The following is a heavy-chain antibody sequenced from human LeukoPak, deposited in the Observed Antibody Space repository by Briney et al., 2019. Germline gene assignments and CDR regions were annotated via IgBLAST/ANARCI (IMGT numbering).Heavy chain of an antibody. CDR1: GFTLSNYW. Sequence: GGSLRLPCSASGFTLSNYWIHWVRQAPGKGLVWVSRINTDGSSTNYADSVRGRFTVSRDNAKNTLYLQMDSLRVEDTAVYYCARVIGWDEPFDLWGQGTLVTVSS. D-gene: IGHD1-26*01. CDR2: INTDGSST. CDR3: ARVIGWDEPFDL. V-gene: IGHV3-74*01. J-gene: IGHJ3*01.